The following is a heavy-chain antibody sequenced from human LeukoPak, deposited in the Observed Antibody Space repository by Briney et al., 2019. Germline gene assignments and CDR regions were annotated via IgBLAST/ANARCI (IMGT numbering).Heavy chain of an antibody. CDR1: GGFISGYY. J-gene: IGHJ6*02. CDR2: INHSGST. Sequence: SETLSLTCTVSGGFISGYYWNWIRQPPGKGLEWIGEINHSGSTNYNPSLKSRVTISVDTSKNQFSLKLSSVTAADTAVYYCARGAPEGAVEVYYYPSYGMDVWGQGTTVTVSS. D-gene: IGHD3-10*01. V-gene: IGHV4-34*01. CDR3: ARGAPEGAVEVYYYPSYGMDV.